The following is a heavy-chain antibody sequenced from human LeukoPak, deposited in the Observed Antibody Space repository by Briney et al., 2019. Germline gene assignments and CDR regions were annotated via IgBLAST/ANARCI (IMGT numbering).Heavy chain of an antibody. V-gene: IGHV1-18*01. CDR2: ISAYNGNT. CDR1: GYTFTSYG. D-gene: IGHD3-3*01. Sequence: ASVKVSCKASGYTFTSYGISWVRQAPGQGLEWMGWISAYNGNTNYAQKLQGRVTMTTDTSTSTAYMELRSLRSDDTAAYYCARTRRYYDFWSGYYPKPKYYFDYWGQGTLVTVSS. CDR3: ARTRRYYDFWSGYYPKPKYYFDY. J-gene: IGHJ4*02.